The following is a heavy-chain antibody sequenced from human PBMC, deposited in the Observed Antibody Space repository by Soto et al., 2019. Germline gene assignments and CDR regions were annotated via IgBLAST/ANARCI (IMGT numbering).Heavy chain of an antibody. J-gene: IGHJ4*02. CDR3: ASTSRAPPLVFGS. V-gene: IGHV4-31*03. CDR1: GGSISSGGYY. CDR2: IYYSGST. Sequence: PSETLSLTCTVSGGSISSGGYYWSWIRQHPGKGLEWIGYIYYSGSTYYNPSLKSRVTISVDTSKNQFSLKLSSVTAADTAVYYCASTSRAPPLVFGSWGQGTLVTVSS. D-gene: IGHD3-16*02.